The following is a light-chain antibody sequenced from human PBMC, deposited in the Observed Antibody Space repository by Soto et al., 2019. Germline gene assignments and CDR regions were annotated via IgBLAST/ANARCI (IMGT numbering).Light chain of an antibody. Sequence: EIVMTQSPATLSLSPGERATLSCRASQSITTYLAWYQQKPGQAPRLLIYDASNRATGVPARFSGSGSGTEFTLTINSLQSEDFAVYYCQRYNRWPLSFGEGTKVDIK. J-gene: IGKJ1*01. V-gene: IGKV3-15*01. CDR3: QRYNRWPLS. CDR1: QSITTY. CDR2: DAS.